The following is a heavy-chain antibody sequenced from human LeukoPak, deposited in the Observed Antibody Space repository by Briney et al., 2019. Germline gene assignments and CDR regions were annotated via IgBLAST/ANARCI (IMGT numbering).Heavy chain of an antibody. CDR2: IKQDGREK. CDR1: GFTFSSYW. Sequence: PGGSLRLSCAASGFTFSSYWMSWVRQAPGKGLEWVANIKQDGREKYYVDSVKGRFTISRDNAKNSLYLQMNSLRAEDTAVYYCARVPGYCSSTSCYWYYYMDVWGKGTTVTVSS. D-gene: IGHD2-2*03. V-gene: IGHV3-7*01. J-gene: IGHJ6*03. CDR3: ARVPGYCSSTSCYWYYYMDV.